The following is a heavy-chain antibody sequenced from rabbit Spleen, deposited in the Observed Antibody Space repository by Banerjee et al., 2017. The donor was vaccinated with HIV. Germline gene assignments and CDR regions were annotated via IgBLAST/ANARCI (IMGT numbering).Heavy chain of an antibody. Sequence: QSLEESGGDLVKPGASLTLTCTASGVSFSSSSYMCWVRQAPGKGLEWIACIDTGSSSGFTYSATWAKGRFTCSKTSSTTVTLQMTSLTVADTATYFCARDTGSSFSSYGMDLWAQGPWSPS. CDR3: ARDTGSSFSSYGMDL. CDR1: GVSFSSSSY. V-gene: IGHV1S40*01. D-gene: IGHD8-1*01. CDR2: IDTGSSSGFT. J-gene: IGHJ6*01.